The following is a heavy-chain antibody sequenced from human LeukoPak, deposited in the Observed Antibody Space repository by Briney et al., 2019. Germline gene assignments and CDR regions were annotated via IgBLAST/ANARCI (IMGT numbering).Heavy chain of an antibody. V-gene: IGHV3-48*01. D-gene: IGHD3-10*01. J-gene: IGHJ6*03. CDR3: ARVYYGSGSLHYYYYYMDV. Sequence: GGSLRLSCAASGFTFSSFGMNWVRQAPGKGLEWVSYISSSSSTIYYADSVKGRFTISRDNSKNTLYLQMNSLRAEDTAVYYCARVYYGSGSLHYYYYYMDVWGKGTTVTISS. CDR1: GFTFSSFG. CDR2: ISSSSSTI.